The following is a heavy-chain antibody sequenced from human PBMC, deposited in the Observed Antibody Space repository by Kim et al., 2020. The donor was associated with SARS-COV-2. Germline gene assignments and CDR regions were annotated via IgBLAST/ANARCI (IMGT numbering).Heavy chain of an antibody. CDR1: GYTFTSYY. V-gene: IGHV1-46*01. D-gene: IGHD3-10*01. Sequence: ASVKVSCKASGYTFTSYYMHWVRQAPGQGLEWMGIINPSGGSTSYAQKFQGRVTMTRDTSTSTVYMELSSLRSEDTAVYYCARAPLDGSGSYYRAGMETIDDWGQGTLVTGSS. CDR2: INPSGGST. CDR3: ARAPLDGSGSYYRAGMETIDD. J-gene: IGHJ4*02.